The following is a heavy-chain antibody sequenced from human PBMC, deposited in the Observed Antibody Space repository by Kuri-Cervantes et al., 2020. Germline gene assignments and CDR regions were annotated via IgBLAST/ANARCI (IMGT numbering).Heavy chain of an antibody. J-gene: IGHJ4*02. D-gene: IGHD1-26*01. V-gene: IGHV1-3*01. Sequence: ASVKVSCKASGYTFSRYAVHWVRQAPGQRFEWMDWINAGNGNTRYSQKLQGRVTFTRDTSASTIYMELSSLKFEDTAVYYCARGSGSYFEIHPRYYYFDYWGQGTLVTVSS. CDR2: INAGNGNT. CDR3: ARGSGSYFEIHPRYYYFDY. CDR1: GYTFSRYA.